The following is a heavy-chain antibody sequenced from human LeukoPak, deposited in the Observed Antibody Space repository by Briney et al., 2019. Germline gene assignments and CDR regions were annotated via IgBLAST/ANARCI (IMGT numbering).Heavy chain of an antibody. CDR2: FDPEDGET. V-gene: IGHV1-24*01. Sequence: GASVKVSCKVSGYTLTELSMHWVRQAPGKGLEWTGGFDPEDGETIYAQKFQGRVTMTEDTSTDTAYMELSSLRSEDTAVYYCATDRRVRGVMSHYGMDVWGKGTTVTVSS. D-gene: IGHD3-10*01. CDR1: GYTLTELS. CDR3: ATDRRVRGVMSHYGMDV. J-gene: IGHJ6*04.